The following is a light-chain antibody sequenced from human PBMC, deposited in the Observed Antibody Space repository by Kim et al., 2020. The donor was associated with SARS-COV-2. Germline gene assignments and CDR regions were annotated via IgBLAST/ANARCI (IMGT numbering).Light chain of an antibody. J-gene: IGKJ4*01. CDR2: DAS. CDR3: QHYDDLPLT. Sequence: DIQMTQSPSSLSASVGDTVTITCQASQDVTNYLNWFQQKPGKAPQLLIYDASTLETGVPSRFSGSGSGTEFTFTISSLQPEDVATYYCQHYDDLPLTFCGGTKVQIK. CDR1: QDVTNY. V-gene: IGKV1-33*01.